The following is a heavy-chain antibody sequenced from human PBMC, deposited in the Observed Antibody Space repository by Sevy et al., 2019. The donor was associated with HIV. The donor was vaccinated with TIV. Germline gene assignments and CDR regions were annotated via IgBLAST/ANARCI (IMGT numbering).Heavy chain of an antibody. CDR2: ISSSSSYI. Sequence: GGSLRLSCAASGFTFSSYSMNWVRQAPGKGLEWVSSISSSSSYIYYADSVKGRFTISRDNAKNSLYLQMNSLRAKDTAVYYCARAGVRGAFDIWGQGTMVTVSS. CDR1: GFTFSSYS. CDR3: ARAGVRGAFDI. D-gene: IGHD2-8*01. V-gene: IGHV3-21*01. J-gene: IGHJ3*02.